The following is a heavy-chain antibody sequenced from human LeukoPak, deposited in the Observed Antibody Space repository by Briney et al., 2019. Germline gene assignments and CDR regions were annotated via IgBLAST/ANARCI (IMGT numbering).Heavy chain of an antibody. V-gene: IGHV3-30*03. D-gene: IGHD3-9*01. CDR3: AMPPILTGYSYYFDN. CDR2: ISYDGSNK. J-gene: IGHJ4*02. Sequence: GGSLRLSCAASGFTFRSYGMHWVRQAPGKGLEWVAVISYDGSNKYCADSVKGRFTISRDNSKNTLYLQMNSLRAEDTAVYYCAMPPILTGYSYYFDNWGQGTLVTVSS. CDR1: GFTFRSYG.